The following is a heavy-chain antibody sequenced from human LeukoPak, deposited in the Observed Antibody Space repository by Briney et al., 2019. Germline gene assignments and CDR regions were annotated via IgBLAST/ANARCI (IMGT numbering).Heavy chain of an antibody. CDR3: AEDMGDGYSYRGMFHY. CDR2: ISYDGSNK. Sequence: GRSLRLPCAVSGFTFSSYGMHWVRQAPGRGLEWLAVISYDGSNKNYADSVRGRFTISRDNSKNTLYLQINSRRAEDTAIYYCAEDMGDGYSYRGMFHYWGQGTLVTVSS. CDR1: GFTFSSYG. J-gene: IGHJ4*02. V-gene: IGHV3-30*18. D-gene: IGHD5-24*01.